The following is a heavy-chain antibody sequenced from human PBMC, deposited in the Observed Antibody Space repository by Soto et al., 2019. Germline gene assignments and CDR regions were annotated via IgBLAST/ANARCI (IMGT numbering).Heavy chain of an antibody. Sequence: QVQLVQSGAEVQKPGSSVKVSCKASGGTFSSYTISWVRQAPGQGLEWMGRIIPILGIANYAQKFQGRVTITADKSTSTAYMELSSLRSEDTAVYYCARVIYDFLFMDVWGKGTTVTVSS. CDR2: IIPILGIA. CDR3: ARVIYDFLFMDV. D-gene: IGHD3-3*01. J-gene: IGHJ6*03. CDR1: GGTFSSYT. V-gene: IGHV1-69*02.